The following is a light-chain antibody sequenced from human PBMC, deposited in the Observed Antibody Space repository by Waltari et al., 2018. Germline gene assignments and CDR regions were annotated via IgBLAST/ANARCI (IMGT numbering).Light chain of an antibody. CDR2: EDG. CDR1: HSNIGTNY. J-gene: IGLJ7*01. Sequence: QSVLTQPPSVSAAPGQRVTIPCSGGHSNIGTNYVSWYRQFPGTAPELLIYEDGERPSGVPGRFSGSKSGTSATLDITGLQAGDEADYYCGTWDSSLSGAVFGGGTHLTVL. CDR3: GTWDSSLSGAV. V-gene: IGLV1-51*02.